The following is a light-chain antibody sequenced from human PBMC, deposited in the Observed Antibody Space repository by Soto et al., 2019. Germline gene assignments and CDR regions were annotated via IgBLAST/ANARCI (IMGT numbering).Light chain of an antibody. CDR3: QQSYSNTWT. CDR2: AAS. J-gene: IGKJ1*01. V-gene: IGKV1-39*01. CDR1: ESIDNW. Sequence: DIQMTQSPSTLSPSVGHTVTITCRASESIDNWLAWYQQKPGKVPKLLIYAASSLQSGVPSRFSGSGSGTDFTLTISSLQPEDFATYYCQQSYSNTWTFGQGTKVDI.